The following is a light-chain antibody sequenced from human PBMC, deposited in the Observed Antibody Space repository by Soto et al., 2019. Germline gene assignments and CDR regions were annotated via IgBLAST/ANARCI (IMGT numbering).Light chain of an antibody. CDR3: CSHAGTYVV. J-gene: IGLJ2*01. V-gene: IGLV2-11*01. CDR2: DVS. Sequence: QSALTQPRSVSGSPGQSVTISCTGSSRDVGGYNYVSWYQQRPGKAPKPMLYDVSKRPSGVPDRFSGSKSGNTASLTISGHQAEEDAYYYCCSHAGTYVVFGGGTKVTVL. CDR1: SRDVGGYNY.